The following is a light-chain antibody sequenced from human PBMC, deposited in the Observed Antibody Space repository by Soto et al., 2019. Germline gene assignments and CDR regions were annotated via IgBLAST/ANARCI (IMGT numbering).Light chain of an antibody. CDR1: QSVSSN. CDR2: GAS. Sequence: EVLMTQSPATLSVSPGERATLSCRASQSVSSNLAWYRQKPGQAPTLLIYGASTRATGMPARFSGSGSGTEFTLPISSLQSEDFAVYYCQQYNDWPHTFGQGTKVEIK. CDR3: QQYNDWPHT. J-gene: IGKJ1*01. V-gene: IGKV3-15*01.